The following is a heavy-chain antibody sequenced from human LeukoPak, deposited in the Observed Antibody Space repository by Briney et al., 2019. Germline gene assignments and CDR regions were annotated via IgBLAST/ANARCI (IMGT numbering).Heavy chain of an antibody. D-gene: IGHD6-19*01. J-gene: IGHJ6*02. CDR1: GGSISSGSYY. CDR3: ARHVSSGWYLYSGDYYGMDV. V-gene: IGHV4-61*02. Sequence: SETLSLTCTVSGGSISSGSYYWSWIRQPAGKGLEWIGRIYTSGSTNYNPSLKSRVTISVDTSKNQFSLKLSSVTAADTAVYFCARHVSSGWYLYSGDYYGMDVWGQGTTVTVSS. CDR2: IYTSGST.